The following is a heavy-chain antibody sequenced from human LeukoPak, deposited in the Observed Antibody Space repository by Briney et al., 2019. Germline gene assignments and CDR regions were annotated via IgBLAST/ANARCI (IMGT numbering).Heavy chain of an antibody. D-gene: IGHD2-2*01. CDR3: ARLLRYCSSTSCYAFDY. CDR1: GGSISSYY. Sequence: SETLSLTCTVSGGSISSYYWNWIRQPPGKGLEWIGYIYYSGSTNYNPSLKSRVTISVDTSKNQFSLKLSSVTAADTAVYYCARLLRYCSSTSCYAFDYWGQGTLVTVSS. J-gene: IGHJ4*02. V-gene: IGHV4-59*08. CDR2: IYYSGST.